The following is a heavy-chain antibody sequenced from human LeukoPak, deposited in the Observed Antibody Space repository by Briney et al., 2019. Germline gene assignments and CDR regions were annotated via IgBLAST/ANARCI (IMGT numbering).Heavy chain of an antibody. Sequence: ASVKVSCKASGYTFTGYYMHWVRQAPGQGLEWMGWINPNSGGTNYAQKFQGRVTITADESTSTAYMELSSLRSEDTAVYYCARARYYDFWSGLLFGYWGQGTLVTVSS. CDR2: INPNSGGT. D-gene: IGHD3-3*01. CDR3: ARARYYDFWSGLLFGY. J-gene: IGHJ4*02. V-gene: IGHV1-2*02. CDR1: GYTFTGYY.